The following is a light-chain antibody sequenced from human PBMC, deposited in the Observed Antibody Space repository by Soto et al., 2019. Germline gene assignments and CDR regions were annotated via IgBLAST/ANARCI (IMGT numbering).Light chain of an antibody. CDR1: SSDVGSYNR. CDR2: EVS. V-gene: IGLV2-18*02. Sequence: QSVLTKPPSVAGSPGQSVTISCTGNSSDVGSYNRVSWYQQPPGTAPKLMIYEVSNRPSGVPDRFSGSKSGNTASLTISGLQAEDEADYYCSSYTSSSTYVFGTGTKVTVL. CDR3: SSYTSSSTYV. J-gene: IGLJ1*01.